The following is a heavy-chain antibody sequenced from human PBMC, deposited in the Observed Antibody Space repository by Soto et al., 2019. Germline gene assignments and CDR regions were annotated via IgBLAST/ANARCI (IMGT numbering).Heavy chain of an antibody. Sequence: QVQLVESGGGVVQPGGSLRLSCTAYGFTFSSYGMHWVRQAPGKGLQWVAVIPHDGTYQYYLDSVKGRFTISRDNSKDTLYLQMNSLRVEDTAVYYCVRDDDNLDNGLDHWGQGTLVTVSS. J-gene: IGHJ4*02. V-gene: IGHV3-30*19. CDR2: IPHDGTYQ. CDR3: VRDDDNLDNGLDH. CDR1: GFTFSSYG. D-gene: IGHD1-1*01.